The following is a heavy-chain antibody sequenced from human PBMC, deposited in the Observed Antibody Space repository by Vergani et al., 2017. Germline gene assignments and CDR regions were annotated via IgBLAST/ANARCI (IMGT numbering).Heavy chain of an antibody. D-gene: IGHD4-11*01. Sequence: QVQLVQSGAEVKQPGSSVKVSCKASGGTFSSYAISWVRQAPGQGLEWMGGIIPIFGTANYAQKFQGRVTITADESTSTAYMELSSLRSEDTAVYYCAGGSYSNYYSYNSMDVWGKGTTVTVSS. CDR1: GGTFSSYA. CDR3: AGGSYSNYYSYNSMDV. CDR2: IIPIFGTA. J-gene: IGHJ6*03. V-gene: IGHV1-69*01.